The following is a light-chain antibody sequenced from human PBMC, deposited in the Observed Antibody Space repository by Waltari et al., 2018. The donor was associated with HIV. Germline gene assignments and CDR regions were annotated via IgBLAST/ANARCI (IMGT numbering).Light chain of an antibody. CDR1: QSLERSDGNTY. CDR3: METAERPT. Sequence: DIVMTQTPRSSHVTIGQSASISCRSSQSLERSDGNTYLNWLQQRPGHAPKLLIYKISNRFSGVPDRFSGSGAGTDFTLKISRVEAEDVGIYYCMETAERPTFGQGTKVEIK. CDR2: KIS. J-gene: IGKJ1*01. V-gene: IGKV2-24*01.